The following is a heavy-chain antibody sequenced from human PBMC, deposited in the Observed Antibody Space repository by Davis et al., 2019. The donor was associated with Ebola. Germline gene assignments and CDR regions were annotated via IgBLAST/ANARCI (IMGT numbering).Heavy chain of an antibody. D-gene: IGHD3-10*01. Sequence: GEALNISCAASGFTFSDYYMSWIRQAPGKGLEWVSYISSSGSTIYYADSVKGRFTISRDNAKNSLYLQMNSPRAEDTAVYYCARDRGFNWFDPWGQGTLVTVSS. CDR2: ISSSGSTI. V-gene: IGHV3-11*04. CDR3: ARDRGFNWFDP. J-gene: IGHJ5*02. CDR1: GFTFSDYY.